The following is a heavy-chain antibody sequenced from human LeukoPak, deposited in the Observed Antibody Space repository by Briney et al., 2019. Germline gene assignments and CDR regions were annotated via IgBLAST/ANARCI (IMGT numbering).Heavy chain of an antibody. Sequence: GGSLRLSCAASGFTFSSYSMNWVRQAPGKGLEWVSSISSSSSYIYYADSVRGRFTISRDNAKNSLYLQMNSLRAEDTAVYYCARSSSSYNWFDPWGQGTLVTVSS. J-gene: IGHJ5*02. D-gene: IGHD6-6*01. V-gene: IGHV3-21*01. CDR3: ARSSSSYNWFDP. CDR2: ISSSSSYI. CDR1: GFTFSSYS.